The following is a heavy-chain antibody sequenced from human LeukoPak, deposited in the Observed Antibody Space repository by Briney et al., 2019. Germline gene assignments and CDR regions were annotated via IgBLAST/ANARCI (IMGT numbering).Heavy chain of an antibody. D-gene: IGHD2-2*01. CDR2: TYYRSKWYN. CDR1: GDSVSSNSAA. J-gene: IGHJ4*02. Sequence: SQTLLLTCAISGDSVSSNSAAWNWIRQSPSRGLEWLGRTYYRSKWYNDYAVSVKSRITINPDTSKNQFSLQLNSVTPEDTAVYYCARGPGDCSSTSCFVDYWGQGTLVTVSS. V-gene: IGHV6-1*01. CDR3: ARGPGDCSSTSCFVDY.